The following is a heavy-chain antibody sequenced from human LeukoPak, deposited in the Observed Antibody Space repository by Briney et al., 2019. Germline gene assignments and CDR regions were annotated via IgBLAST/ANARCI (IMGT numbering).Heavy chain of an antibody. CDR3: ARDNDWAFDY. Sequence: GGSLRLSCAASGFTFSTYSMNWVRQAPGKGLEWVSYIRTGSSGIYYADSVKGRFTISRDNAKNSLYLQMNSLRDEDTAVYYCARDNDWAFDYWGQGTLVTVSS. J-gene: IGHJ4*02. CDR1: GFTFSTYS. V-gene: IGHV3-48*02. CDR2: IRTGSSGI. D-gene: IGHD3-9*01.